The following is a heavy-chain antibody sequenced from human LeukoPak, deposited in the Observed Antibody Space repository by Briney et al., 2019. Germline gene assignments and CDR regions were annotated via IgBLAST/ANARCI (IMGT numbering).Heavy chain of an antibody. CDR3: ARDNPFGGY. CDR2: IKQDGGEK. D-gene: IGHD3-16*01. Sequence: GGSLRLSCAVSGLIFKNLWMNWVRQAPGKGLEWVANIKQDGGEKNYVDSVKGRFTISRDNAKNSLYLQMNSLRAEDTALYYCARDNPFGGYWGQGTLVTVSS. V-gene: IGHV3-7*03. J-gene: IGHJ4*02. CDR1: GLIFKNLW.